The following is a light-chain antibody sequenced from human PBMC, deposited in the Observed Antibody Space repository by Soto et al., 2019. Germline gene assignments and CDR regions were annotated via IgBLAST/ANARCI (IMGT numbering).Light chain of an antibody. J-gene: IGLJ1*01. Sequence: QSALTQPASVSGSPGQSITISCTGSNSDIGGYNYVSWYQQHPGKAPKLLIYEVSYRPSGISNRFSGSKSGNTASLTISGLQAEDEADYYCSSYAGSSNVFGTGTKVTVL. V-gene: IGLV2-14*01. CDR2: EVS. CDR3: SSYAGSSNV. CDR1: NSDIGGYNY.